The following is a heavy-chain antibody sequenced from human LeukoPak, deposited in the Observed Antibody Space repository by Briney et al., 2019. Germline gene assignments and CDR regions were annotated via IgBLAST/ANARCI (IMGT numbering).Heavy chain of an antibody. CDR3: ATSAYCGGDCYQERYFDL. D-gene: IGHD2-21*01. CDR2: FDPEDGET. V-gene: IGHV1-24*01. J-gene: IGHJ2*01. Sequence: GASVKVSCKVSGYTLTELSMHWVRQAPGKGLEWMGGFDPEDGETIYAQKFQGRVTMTEDTSTDTAYMELSSLRSEDTAVYYCATSAYCGGDCYQERYFDLWGRGTLVTVSS. CDR1: GYTLTELS.